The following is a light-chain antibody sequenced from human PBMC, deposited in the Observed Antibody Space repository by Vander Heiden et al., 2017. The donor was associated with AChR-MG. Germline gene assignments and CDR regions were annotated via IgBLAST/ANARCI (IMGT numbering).Light chain of an antibody. J-gene: IGLJ1*01. CDR1: VRDVGDNNH. CDR3: SSYTNIFTRV. Sequence: QSPLTQPPSVSGSPVQSVPIAFTGTVRDVGDNNHTPRHRIHPGKASKVVIYDVTERPSGVSDRFSGSKSGYTASLTISGLQTEDEADYYCSSYTNIFTRVFGTGTTVTVL. V-gene: IGLV2-14*03. CDR2: DVT.